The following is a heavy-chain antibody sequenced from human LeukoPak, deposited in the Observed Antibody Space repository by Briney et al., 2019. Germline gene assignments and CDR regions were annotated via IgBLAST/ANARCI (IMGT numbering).Heavy chain of an antibody. CDR2: INAGNGNT. J-gene: IGHJ4*02. D-gene: IGHD3-10*01. CDR1: GYTFTSYA. V-gene: IGHV1-3*01. CDR3: ARLGLKSPRGFDY. Sequence: GASVKVSCKASGYTFTSYAMHWVRQAPGQRLEWVGWINAGNGNTKYSQKFQGRVTITRDTSASTAYMELSSLRSEDTAVYYCARLGLKSPRGFDYWGQGTLVTVSS.